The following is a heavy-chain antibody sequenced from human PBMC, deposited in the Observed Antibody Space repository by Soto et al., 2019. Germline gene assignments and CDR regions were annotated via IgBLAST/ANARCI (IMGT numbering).Heavy chain of an antibody. V-gene: IGHV3-21*06. CDR2: ISSSATYI. J-gene: IGHJ4*02. Sequence: PGGSLRLSCAASGFNFSTYSLNWVRQAPGKGLEWVSSISSSATYIDYADSVKGRFTISRDNAKSSLYLQMNSLRAEDTGVYYCARYGYYYHSSAYSGYWGQGTTVTVSS. D-gene: IGHD3-22*01. CDR1: GFNFSTYS. CDR3: ARYGYYYHSSAYSGY.